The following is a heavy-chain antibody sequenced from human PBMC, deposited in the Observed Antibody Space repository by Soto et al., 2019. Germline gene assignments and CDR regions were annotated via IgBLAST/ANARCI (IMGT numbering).Heavy chain of an antibody. V-gene: IGHV3-74*01. CDR3: ARGDRGAFDL. Sequence: EVQLVESEGGIVQPGGSLRLSCAASGFTFSYYWMHWVRQAPVQGLVWVSRIHSDGSSTTYADSVKGRFTISRDNAKNTLYLQMNSLRAEDTAVYYCARGDRGAFDLWGQGTMVTVAS. CDR1: GFTFSYYW. CDR2: IHSDGSST. D-gene: IGHD2-21*02. J-gene: IGHJ3*01.